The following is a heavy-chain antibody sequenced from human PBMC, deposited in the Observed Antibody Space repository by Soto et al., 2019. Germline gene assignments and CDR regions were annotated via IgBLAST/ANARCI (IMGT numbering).Heavy chain of an antibody. CDR3: GRAAPRYWSGGSCYSERHH. CDR1: GGSFSGYY. J-gene: IGHJ5*02. D-gene: IGHD2-15*01. Sequence: PSETLSLTCAVYGGSFSGYYWTWIRQPPGKGLEWIGEIHHSGSTNYNPSLKSRVTISLDTSKNQFSLKLSSVTAADTAVYYCGRAAPRYWSGGSCYSERHHWGQGTLVTVSS. CDR2: IHHSGST. V-gene: IGHV4-34*01.